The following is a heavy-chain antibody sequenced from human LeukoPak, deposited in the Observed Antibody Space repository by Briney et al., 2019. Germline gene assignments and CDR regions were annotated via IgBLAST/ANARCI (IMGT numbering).Heavy chain of an antibody. D-gene: IGHD4-17*01. CDR3: ARGGTRGDYGDFLDY. CDR2: MNPNSGNT. Sequence: GASVKVSCKASGYTFTSYDINWVRQATGQGPEWMGWMNPNSGNTGYAQKFQGRVTITRNTSISTAYMELSSLRSEDTAVYYCARGGTRGDYGDFLDYWGQGTLVTVSS. J-gene: IGHJ4*02. CDR1: GYTFTSYD. V-gene: IGHV1-8*03.